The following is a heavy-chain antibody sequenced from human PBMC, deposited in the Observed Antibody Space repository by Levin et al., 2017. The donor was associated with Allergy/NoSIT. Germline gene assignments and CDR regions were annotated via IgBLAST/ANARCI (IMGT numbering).Heavy chain of an antibody. D-gene: IGHD3-16*01. V-gene: IGHV3-30*03. CDR2: ISYDGNNK. CDR1: GFNFSTYG. Sequence: GGSLRLSCAASGFNFSTYGMHWVRQAPGKGLEWVAVISYDGNNKYYADSVKGRFTISRDNSKNTLYLQMNSLRAEDTAVYYCATSDRGDSGGPDCWGQGTLVTVSS. CDR3: ATSDRGDSGGPDC. J-gene: IGHJ4*02.